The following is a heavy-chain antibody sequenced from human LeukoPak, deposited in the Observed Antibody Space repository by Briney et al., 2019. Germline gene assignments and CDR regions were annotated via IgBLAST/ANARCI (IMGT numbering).Heavy chain of an antibody. CDR2: MNPNSGNT. CDR1: GYTFTSYD. CDR3: ARVPANRVWFGELPGYYFDY. D-gene: IGHD3-10*01. Sequence: ASVKVSCKASGYTFTSYDINWVRQATGQGLEWMGWMNPNSGNTGYAQEFQGRVTMTRNTSISTAYMELSSLRSEDTAVYYCARVPANRVWFGELPGYYFDYWGQGTLVTVSS. J-gene: IGHJ4*02. V-gene: IGHV1-8*01.